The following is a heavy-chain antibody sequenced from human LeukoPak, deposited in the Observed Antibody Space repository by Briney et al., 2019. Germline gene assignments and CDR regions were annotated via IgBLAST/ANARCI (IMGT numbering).Heavy chain of an antibody. CDR2: ISNDGSDE. CDR3: AKARHCTTATCAYAAFDA. J-gene: IGHJ3*01. Sequence: GGSLRLSCAASGFTFNMHAMHWVRQAPGKGLEWVAVISNDGSDEYYADSVRGRFPVSRDNFKNTVFLQMNSLRPEDTAVYYCAKARHCTTATCAYAAFDAWGQGTMVTVSS. V-gene: IGHV3-30-3*01. CDR1: GFTFNMHA. D-gene: IGHD2/OR15-2a*01.